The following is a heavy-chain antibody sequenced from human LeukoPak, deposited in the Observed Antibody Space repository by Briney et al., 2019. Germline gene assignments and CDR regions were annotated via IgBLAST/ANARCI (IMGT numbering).Heavy chain of an antibody. D-gene: IGHD6-25*01. CDR1: GFSFSSYE. CDR2: ISSSGSTT. CDR3: ARAQRLVRGVYFAY. J-gene: IGHJ4*02. Sequence: GGSLRLSCAASGFSFSSYEMNWVRQAPGKGLEWVSYISSSGSTTYYADSVKGRFTFSRDNAKNSLYLQMNSLRAEDTAVYYWARAQRLVRGVYFAYWGQGTPVTASP. V-gene: IGHV3-48*03.